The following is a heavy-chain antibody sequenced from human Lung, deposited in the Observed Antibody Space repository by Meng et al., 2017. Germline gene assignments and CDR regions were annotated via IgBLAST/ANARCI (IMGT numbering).Heavy chain of an antibody. CDR3: ARNNYGDYYFDY. CDR1: GFTFSRNA. J-gene: IGHJ4*02. CDR2: ISYDGSNQ. Sequence: QWQLVESGGGVVQPGRSLRLSCAASGFTFSRNAMHWVRQAPGKGLEWVAAISYDGSNQHYADSVKGRFTISRDNSENTLYLQMNSLRAEDTAVYYCARNNYGDYYFDYWGQGTLVTVSS. D-gene: IGHD4-17*01. V-gene: IGHV3-30*01.